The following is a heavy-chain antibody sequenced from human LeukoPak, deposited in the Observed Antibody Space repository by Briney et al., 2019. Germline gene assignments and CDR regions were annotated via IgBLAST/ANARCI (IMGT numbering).Heavy chain of an antibody. Sequence: SQTLSLTCTVSGGSVSSGGYYWSWIRQHPGKGLEWIVYVYYGGSTYYNPSLKSRVGMSVDTSKNQFSLKLSSVTVADTAVYYCARTLPGIAVAGMARRVRYWFDPWGQGTLVTVSS. CDR3: ARTLPGIAVAGMARRVRYWFDP. D-gene: IGHD6-19*01. CDR1: GGSVSSGGYY. J-gene: IGHJ5*02. V-gene: IGHV4-31*03. CDR2: VYYGGST.